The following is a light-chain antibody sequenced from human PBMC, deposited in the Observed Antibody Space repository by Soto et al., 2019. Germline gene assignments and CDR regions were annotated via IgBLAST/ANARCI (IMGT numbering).Light chain of an antibody. CDR2: DVS. Sequence: QSALTQPASVSGSPGQSTTISCTGTSSDIGAYNYVSWYQQHPAKAPKLMIYDVSNRPSGVSNRFSGSKSGNTASLTISGLQAEDEADYYCSSYTSSSTRVFGGGTQLTVL. J-gene: IGLJ3*02. V-gene: IGLV2-14*03. CDR1: SSDIGAYNY. CDR3: SSYTSSSTRV.